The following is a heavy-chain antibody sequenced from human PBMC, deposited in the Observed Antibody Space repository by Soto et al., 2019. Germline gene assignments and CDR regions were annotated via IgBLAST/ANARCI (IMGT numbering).Heavy chain of an antibody. CDR1: GSSISSSSYY. Sequence: SETLSRTCTVSGSSISSSSYYWGWIRQPPTKGLEWIGSIYYSGTTYYNPSLKSRVTISVDTSKSQFSLKLSSVTAADTAVYYCARQYSSSRSRADWFDPWGQGTLVTVSS. CDR2: IYYSGTT. CDR3: ARQYSSSRSRADWFDP. J-gene: IGHJ5*02. V-gene: IGHV4-39*01. D-gene: IGHD6-6*01.